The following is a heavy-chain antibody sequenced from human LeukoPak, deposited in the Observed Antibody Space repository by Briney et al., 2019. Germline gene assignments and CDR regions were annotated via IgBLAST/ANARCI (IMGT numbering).Heavy chain of an antibody. Sequence: GGSLRLSCAASGFTFSRYWMSWVREAPGKGLEWVANIKQDGSEKYYVDSVKGRFTISRDNAKNTLYLQMNSLRAEDTAVYYCARQSRDGYNLRFDPWGQGTLVTVSS. CDR2: IKQDGSEK. J-gene: IGHJ5*02. CDR3: ARQSRDGYNLRFDP. V-gene: IGHV3-7*01. D-gene: IGHD5-24*01. CDR1: GFTFSRYW.